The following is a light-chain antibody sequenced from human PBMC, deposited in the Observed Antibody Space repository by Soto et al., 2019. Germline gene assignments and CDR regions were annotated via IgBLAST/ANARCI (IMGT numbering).Light chain of an antibody. CDR2: GAS. V-gene: IGKV3-15*01. CDR3: HQHNNWWT. CDR1: QSVSSN. J-gene: IGKJ1*01. Sequence: EVVMTQSPATLSVSPGERATLSYRASQSVSSNLAWYQQKPGQAPRLLIYGASTRAAGIPARFSGSGSGTDFTLTITSLQSEDFGVYYCHQHNNWWTFGQGTKVEIK.